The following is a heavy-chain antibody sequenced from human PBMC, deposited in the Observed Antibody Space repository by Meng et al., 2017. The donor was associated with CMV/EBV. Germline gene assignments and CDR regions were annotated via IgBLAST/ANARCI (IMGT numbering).Heavy chain of an antibody. V-gene: IGHV1-69*05. CDR3: ATPSAGYSSSWYDY. J-gene: IGHJ4*02. Sequence: KASGGTFNSYAISWVRQAPGQGLEWMGGIIPIFGIANYAQKFQGRVTITTDESTSTAYMELSSLRSEDTAVYYCATPSAGYSSSWYDYWGQGTLVTVSS. CDR1: GGTFNSYA. D-gene: IGHD6-13*01. CDR2: IIPIFGIA.